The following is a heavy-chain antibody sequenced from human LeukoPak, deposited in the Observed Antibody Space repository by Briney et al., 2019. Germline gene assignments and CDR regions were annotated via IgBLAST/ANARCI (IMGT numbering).Heavy chain of an antibody. D-gene: IGHD1-26*01. J-gene: IGHJ3*02. V-gene: IGHV1-2*02. CDR3: ARGGQRELEGPDAFDI. CDR2: INPNSGGT. CDR1: GYTFTGYY. Sequence: ASVKVSCKASGYTFTGYYMHWVRQAPGQGLEWMGWINPNSGGTNYAQKFQGRVTMTRDTSISTAYMELSRLRSDDTAVYYCARGGQRELEGPDAFDIWGQGTMVTVSS.